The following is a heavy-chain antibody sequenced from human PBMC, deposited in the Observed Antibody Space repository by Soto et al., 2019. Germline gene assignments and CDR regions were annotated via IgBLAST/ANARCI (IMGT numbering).Heavy chain of an antibody. CDR2: IYYSVST. CDR1: GGSISSADYS. Sequence: PSETLSLTCIVSGGSISSADYSWSWIRQPPGKGLELIGYIYYSVSTYYNPSLKSRVTISVDTSKNQFSLKLSSVTAADTAVYYCARAATGWGNAFDIWGQGTMVNVSS. V-gene: IGHV4-30-4*01. J-gene: IGHJ3*02. D-gene: IGHD2-15*01. CDR3: ARAATGWGNAFDI.